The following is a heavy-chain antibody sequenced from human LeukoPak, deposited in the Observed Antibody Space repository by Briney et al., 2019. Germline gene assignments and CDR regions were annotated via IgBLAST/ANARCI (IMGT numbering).Heavy chain of an antibody. D-gene: IGHD6-19*01. Sequence: GGSLRLSCVASGFSFSDYTMNWFRQVPGEGLEWLSSIESASNYIYYADSVKGRFTISRDNAKNSLFQQMDSLTAEDTAVYYCAREATSGWFYFDHWGQGTLVAV. V-gene: IGHV3-21*01. CDR2: IESASNYI. J-gene: IGHJ4*02. CDR1: GFSFSDYT. CDR3: AREATSGWFYFDH.